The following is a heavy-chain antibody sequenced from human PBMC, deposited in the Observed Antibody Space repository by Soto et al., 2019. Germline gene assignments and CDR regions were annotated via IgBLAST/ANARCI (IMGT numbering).Heavy chain of an antibody. CDR1: GYTFSDFA. CDR3: ARLGWELLSGRRYFDY. Sequence: QVLLVQSGSEVKKPGASMKVSCQTSGYTFSDFALTWVRQVPDKGLEWLGWISPYTGKTNYAQRVPYRVALTPDTSTRTAYLELRSLTYDDTAVYYCARLGWELLSGRRYFDYWGQGTLVTVSS. CDR2: ISPYTGKT. D-gene: IGHD1-26*01. J-gene: IGHJ4*02. V-gene: IGHV1-18*04.